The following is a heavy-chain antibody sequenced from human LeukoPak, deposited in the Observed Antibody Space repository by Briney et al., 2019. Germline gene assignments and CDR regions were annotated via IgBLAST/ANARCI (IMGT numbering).Heavy chain of an antibody. D-gene: IGHD3-22*01. V-gene: IGHV4-4*02. J-gene: IGHJ4*02. CDR2: MYLSGTI. CDR3: ARGPRYYYDSSGKGFGY. CDR1: GDSINSLDL. Sequence: PSETLSLTCTVSGDSINSLDLWSWVRQPPGKGLEWIGEMYLSGTIHSNPSVKSRVTISIDKSKNQFSLKLSSVTAADTAVYYCARGPRYYYDSSGKGFGYWGQGTLVTVSS.